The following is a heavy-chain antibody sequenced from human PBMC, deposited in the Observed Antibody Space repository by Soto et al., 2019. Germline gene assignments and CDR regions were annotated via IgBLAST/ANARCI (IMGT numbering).Heavy chain of an antibody. J-gene: IGHJ4*02. D-gene: IGHD3-22*01. Sequence: GGSLRLSCAASGFTFSSYAMSWVRQAPGKGLEWVSAISGSGGSTYYADSVKGRFTISRDNSKNTLYLQMNSLRAEDTAVYYCAKVGSHYYDSSGYPYYFDYWGQGTLVTVSS. CDR2: ISGSGGST. CDR3: AKVGSHYYDSSGYPYYFDY. V-gene: IGHV3-23*01. CDR1: GFTFSSYA.